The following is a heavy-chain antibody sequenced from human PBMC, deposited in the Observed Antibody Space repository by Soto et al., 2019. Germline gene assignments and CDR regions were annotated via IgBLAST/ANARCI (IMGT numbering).Heavy chain of an antibody. J-gene: IGHJ4*02. Sequence: ASVKVSCKASGYTFTGYYMHWVRQAPGQGLEWMGWINPNSGGTNYAQKFQGRVTMTRDTSISTAYMELSRLRSDDTAVYYCARKGRYSSSPPAGAFGYSGQATLVTVSS. D-gene: IGHD6-6*01. CDR3: ARKGRYSSSPPAGAFGY. CDR2: INPNSGGT. CDR1: GYTFTGYY. V-gene: IGHV1-2*02.